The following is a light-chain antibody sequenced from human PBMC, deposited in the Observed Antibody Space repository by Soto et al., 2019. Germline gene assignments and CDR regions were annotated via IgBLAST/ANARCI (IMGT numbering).Light chain of an antibody. Sequence: QSVLTQPPSASGTPGQRVTISCSGSSSNIGSNFVYWYQQFPGRAPKLLIYRNNQRPSGVPDRFSGSKSGTSASLTISGLPSEDEADYYCAAWDDSMSRWVFGGGTKLTVL. V-gene: IGLV1-47*01. CDR3: AAWDDSMSRWV. J-gene: IGLJ3*02. CDR1: SSNIGSNF. CDR2: RNN.